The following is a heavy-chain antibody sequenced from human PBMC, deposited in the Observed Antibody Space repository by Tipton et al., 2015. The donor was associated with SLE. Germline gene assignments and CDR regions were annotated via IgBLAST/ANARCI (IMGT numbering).Heavy chain of an antibody. CDR3: ARRAQSGYDSSFRR. Sequence: TLSLTCAVYGGSFSGYYWSWIRQPPGKGLEWIGEINHSGSINYNPSLKSRVTISVDTSKNQFSLQMSSVTAADTAVYYCARRAQSGYDSSFRRWGQGTLVTVSS. CDR1: GGSFSGYY. J-gene: IGHJ1*01. CDR2: INHSGSI. D-gene: IGHD5-12*01. V-gene: IGHV4-34*01.